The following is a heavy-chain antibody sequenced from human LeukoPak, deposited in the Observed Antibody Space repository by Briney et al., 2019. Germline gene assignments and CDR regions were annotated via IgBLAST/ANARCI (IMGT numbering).Heavy chain of an antibody. CDR2: ISWNSGSI. CDR3: AKDSYYYDSSGYLDY. Sequence: PGRSLRLSCAASGFTFDDYAMHWARQAPGKGLEWVSGISWNSGSIGYADSVKGRFTISRDNAKNSLYLQMNSLRAEDTALYYCAKDSYYYDSSGYLDYWGQGTLVTVSS. V-gene: IGHV3-9*01. D-gene: IGHD3-22*01. J-gene: IGHJ4*02. CDR1: GFTFDDYA.